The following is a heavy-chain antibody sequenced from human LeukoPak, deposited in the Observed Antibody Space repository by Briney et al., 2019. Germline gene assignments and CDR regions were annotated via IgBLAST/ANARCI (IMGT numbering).Heavy chain of an antibody. V-gene: IGHV1-18*01. D-gene: IGHD6-19*01. Sequence: ASVKVSCKASGYTFTSYGISWVRQAPGQGLEWMGWINAYNGNTNYAQKLQGRVTMTTDTSTSTAYMELRSLRSDDTAVYYCARDRRRYSSGRYEGYWGQGTLVTVSS. CDR3: ARDRRRYSSGRYEGY. CDR1: GYTFTSYG. J-gene: IGHJ4*02. CDR2: INAYNGNT.